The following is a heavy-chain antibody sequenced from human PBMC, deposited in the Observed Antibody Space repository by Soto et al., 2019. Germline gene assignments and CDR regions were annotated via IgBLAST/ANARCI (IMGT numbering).Heavy chain of an antibody. Sequence: GGSLRLSCSASGFTLSGRSMHWVRQAPGKGLEYVSGVSPNGDNKYYTDSVKGRYTISRDNSKQNLKLQMNSLRPEDTAVFYCIRGFYGLDVWGQGTTVTVSS. V-gene: IGHV3-64D*08. CDR3: IRGFYGLDV. J-gene: IGHJ6*02. CDR2: VSPNGDNK. CDR1: GFTLSGRS.